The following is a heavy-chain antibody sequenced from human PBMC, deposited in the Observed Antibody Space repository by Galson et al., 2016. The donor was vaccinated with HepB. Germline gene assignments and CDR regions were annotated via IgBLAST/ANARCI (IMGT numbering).Heavy chain of an antibody. CDR3: ASHDYWNDNHDSFDI. CDR2: ISLRGSGST. Sequence: SETLSLTCTVSGGSISGHYWSWIRQPPGKGLEWIGFISLRGSGSTSYNPSLKSRVTISGDTSKNQISLRLRPVVAVDTAVYYCASHDYWNDNHDSFDIWGQGTRVTVSS. D-gene: IGHD3/OR15-3a*01. CDR1: GGSISGHY. V-gene: IGHV4-59*11. J-gene: IGHJ3*02.